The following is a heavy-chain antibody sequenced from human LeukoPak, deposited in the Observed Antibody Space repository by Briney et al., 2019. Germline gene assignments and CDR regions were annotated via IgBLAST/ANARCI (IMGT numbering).Heavy chain of an antibody. CDR2: ISGSGSTI. J-gene: IGHJ4*02. CDR3: ARVYSSTWHPGGFDY. Sequence: PGGSLRLSCAASGFTFSNYEMNWVRQAPGKGLEWVSYISGSGSTIYYADSVKGRFTISRDNAKNSLYLQMNSLRAEDTAIYYCARVYSSTWHPGGFDYWGQGTLVTVSS. D-gene: IGHD6-13*01. CDR1: GFTFSNYE. V-gene: IGHV3-48*03.